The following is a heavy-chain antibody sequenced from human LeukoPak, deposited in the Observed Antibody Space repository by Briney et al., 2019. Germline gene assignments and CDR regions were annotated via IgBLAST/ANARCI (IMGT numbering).Heavy chain of an antibody. CDR2: IYHSGST. Sequence: SETLSLTCTVSGYSISSGYYWGWIRQPPGKGLEWIGSIYHSGSTNYNPSLKSRVTISVDKSKNQFSLKLSSVTAADTAVYYCATGDYYDSSGYRDTDAFDIWGQGTMVTVSS. V-gene: IGHV4-38-2*02. D-gene: IGHD3-22*01. CDR3: ATGDYYDSSGYRDTDAFDI. J-gene: IGHJ3*02. CDR1: GYSISSGYY.